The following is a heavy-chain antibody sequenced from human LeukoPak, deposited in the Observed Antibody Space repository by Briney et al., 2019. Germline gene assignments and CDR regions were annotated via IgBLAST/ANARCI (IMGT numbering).Heavy chain of an antibody. V-gene: IGHV1-69*13. CDR1: GGTFSSYA. CDR3: ARGTSYNWNDDPFDY. CDR2: IIPIFGTA. D-gene: IGHD1-1*01. Sequence: GASVKVSCKASGGTFSSYAISWVRQAPGQGLEWMGGIIPIFGTANYAQKFRGRVTITADESTSTAYMELSSLRSEDTAVYYCARGTSYNWNDDPFDYWGQGTLVTVSS. J-gene: IGHJ4*02.